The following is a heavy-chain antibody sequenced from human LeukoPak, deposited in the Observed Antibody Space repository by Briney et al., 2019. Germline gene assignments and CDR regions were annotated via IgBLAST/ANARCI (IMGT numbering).Heavy chain of an antibody. V-gene: IGHV4-34*01. CDR2: INHSGST. CDR3: ARDRPRAWRSSSWFDR. Sequence: SETLSLTCAVYGGSFSGYYWSWIRQPPGKGLEWIGEINHSGSTNYNPSLKSRVTISVDTSKNQFSLKLSSVTAADTAVYYCARDRPRAWRSSSWFDRWGQGTLVTVSS. CDR1: GGSFSGYY. D-gene: IGHD6-13*01. J-gene: IGHJ5*02.